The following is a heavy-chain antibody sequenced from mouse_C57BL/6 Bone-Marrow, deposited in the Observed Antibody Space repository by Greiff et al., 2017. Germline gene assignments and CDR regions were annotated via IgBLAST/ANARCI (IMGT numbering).Heavy chain of an antibody. V-gene: IGHV5-6*01. Sequence: EVQVVESGGDLVKPGGSLKLSCAASGFTFSSYGMSWVRQTPDKRLEWVATISSGGSYTDYPDSVKGRFTISRDNAKNTLYLQMSSLKSEDTAMYYCARQGLRVAYWGQGTLVTVSA. CDR3: ARQGLRVAY. CDR2: ISSGGSYT. J-gene: IGHJ3*01. CDR1: GFTFSSYG. D-gene: IGHD3-1*01.